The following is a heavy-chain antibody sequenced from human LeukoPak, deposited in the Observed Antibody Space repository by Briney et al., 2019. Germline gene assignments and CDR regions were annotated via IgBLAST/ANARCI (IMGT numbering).Heavy chain of an antibody. CDR3: VIWGDYDVLTGYYVPDY. J-gene: IGHJ4*02. CDR1: GLTFSNYA. V-gene: IGHV3-23*01. Sequence: PGASLRLSCVASGLTFSNYAMSWVRQAPGKGLEWVSAITGSGTSTYYADSLKGRFTISRDNSKNTVFLQMNSLRHEDTAIYYCVIWGDYDVLTGYYVPDYWGQGTLVTVSS. D-gene: IGHD3-9*01. CDR2: ITGSGTST.